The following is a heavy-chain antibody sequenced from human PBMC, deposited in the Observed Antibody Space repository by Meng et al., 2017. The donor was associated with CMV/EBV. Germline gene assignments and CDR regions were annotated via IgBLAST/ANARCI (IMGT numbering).Heavy chain of an antibody. CDR2: INPNSGGT. V-gene: IGHV1-2*02. CDR1: GGTFSSYT. CDR3: ARDRRTENYMAYYYDSSGGINY. J-gene: IGHJ4*02. D-gene: IGHD3-22*01. Sequence: ASVKVSCKASGGTFSSYTISWVRQAPGQGLEWMGWINPNSGGTNYAQKFQGRVTMTRDTSISTAYMELSRLRPDDTAVYYCARDRRTENYMAYYYDSSGGINYWGQGTLVTVSS.